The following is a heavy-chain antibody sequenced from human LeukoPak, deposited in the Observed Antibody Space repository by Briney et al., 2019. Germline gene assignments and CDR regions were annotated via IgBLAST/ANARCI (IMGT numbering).Heavy chain of an antibody. CDR2: ISGSGGST. CDR3: ASRPWYSSSWYYFDY. J-gene: IGHJ4*02. Sequence: PGGSLRLSCAASGFTFSSNYMSWVRQAPGKGLEWVSAISGSGGSTYYADSVKGRFTISRDNSKNTLYLQMNSLRAEDTAVYYCASRPWYSSSWYYFDYWGQGTLVTVSS. V-gene: IGHV3-23*01. D-gene: IGHD6-13*01. CDR1: GFTFSSNY.